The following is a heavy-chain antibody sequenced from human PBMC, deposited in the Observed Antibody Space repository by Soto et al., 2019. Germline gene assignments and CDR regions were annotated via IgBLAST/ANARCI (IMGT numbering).Heavy chain of an antibody. CDR1: GGSFSGYY. V-gene: IGHV4-34*01. J-gene: IGHJ5*02. D-gene: IGHD1-26*01. CDR2: INHSGST. Sequence: LTCAVYGGSFSGYYWSWIRQPPGKGLEWIGEINHSGSTNYNPSLKSRVTISVDTSKNQFSLKLSSVTAADTAVYYCARGPGGTGVLDPWGQGTLVTVS. CDR3: ARGPGGTGVLDP.